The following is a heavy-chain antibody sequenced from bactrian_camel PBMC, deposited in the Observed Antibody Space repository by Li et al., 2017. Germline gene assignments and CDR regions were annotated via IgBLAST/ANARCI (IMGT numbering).Heavy chain of an antibody. CDR3: AAVPRGFGTWGTDEDNY. CDR1: GPIGYRNC. CDR2: YDRDDTT. V-gene: IGHV3S53*01. D-gene: IGHD6*01. J-gene: IGHJ4*01. Sequence: VQLVESGGGSVQAAGSLRLSCAATGPIGYRNCIGWVRQPPGKEREGVAVYDRDDTTAYADSVKGRFTIAKDYAKNTLILQMNSLKPEDTAMYYCAAVPRGFGTWGTDEDNYWGQGTQVTVS.